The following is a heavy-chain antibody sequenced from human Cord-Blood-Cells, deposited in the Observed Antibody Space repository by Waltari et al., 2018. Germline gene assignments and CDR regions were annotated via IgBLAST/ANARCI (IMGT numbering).Heavy chain of an antibody. D-gene: IGHD2-2*01. CDR1: GYTFTSYY. V-gene: IGHV1-46*01. J-gene: IGHJ4*02. CDR2: INPSGGST. Sequence: QVQLVQSGAEVKKPGASVKVSCKASGYTFTSYYMHWVRQAPGQGLEWMGIINPSGGSTSCAQKFQGRVTMTRDTTTSTVYMELSSLRSEDTTVYYCARDNQLPDYWGQGTLVTVSS. CDR3: ARDNQLPDY.